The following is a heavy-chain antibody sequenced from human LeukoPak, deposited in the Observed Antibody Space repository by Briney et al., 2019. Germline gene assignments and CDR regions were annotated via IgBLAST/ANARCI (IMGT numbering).Heavy chain of an antibody. Sequence: PGGSLRLSCAASGFTFSSYGIHWVRQTPGKGLEWVAFIRYDGSSEYYADSVKGRFTISRDNSKNTLYLQMNSLRAEDTAVYYCAKDMYYYDSPYYMDVWGKGTTVTISS. CDR3: AKDMYYYDSPYYMDV. D-gene: IGHD3-22*01. J-gene: IGHJ6*03. V-gene: IGHV3-30*02. CDR2: IRYDGSSE. CDR1: GFTFSSYG.